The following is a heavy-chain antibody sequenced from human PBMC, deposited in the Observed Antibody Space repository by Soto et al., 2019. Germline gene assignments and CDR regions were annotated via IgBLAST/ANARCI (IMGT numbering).Heavy chain of an antibody. V-gene: IGHV4-38-2*01. CDR1: GYSLSRGSY. D-gene: IGHD6-19*01. Sequence: SETLSLTFAVSGYSLSRGSYWGWIRQPPGKGPEWIASIYHGGTTFYNPSLKSRANISVDTSKNHYSLKHKSVTAADTAVYYCARVHVMVVAGSTFDYCGTGTLVTVSS. CDR3: ARVHVMVVAGSTFDY. CDR2: IYHGGTT. J-gene: IGHJ4*01.